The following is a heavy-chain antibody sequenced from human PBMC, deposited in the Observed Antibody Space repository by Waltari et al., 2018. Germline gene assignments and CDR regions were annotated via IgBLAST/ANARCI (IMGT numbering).Heavy chain of an antibody. Sequence: QVQLQESGPGLVKPSETLSLTCTVSGGSISSYYWSWIRQPAGKGLEWIGRIYTRGSANYNPSLKSRVTMSVDTSKNQFSLKLSSVTAADTAVYYCARGWNGRYSRTNDAFDIWGQGTMVTVSS. V-gene: IGHV4-4*07. CDR3: ARGWNGRYSRTNDAFDI. D-gene: IGHD6-13*01. CDR1: GGSISSYY. J-gene: IGHJ3*02. CDR2: IYTRGSA.